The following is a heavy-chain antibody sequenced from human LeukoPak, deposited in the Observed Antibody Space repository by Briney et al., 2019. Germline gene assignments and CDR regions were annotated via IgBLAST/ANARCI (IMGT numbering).Heavy chain of an antibody. V-gene: IGHV3-11*06. Sequence: GGSLRLSCAASGFTFSDYYMSWIRQAPGKGLEWVSYISGSDSCTNYADSVKGRFTISRDKVKNTRYMQMNSLRDEDSAVYYCERDFGPFGRWSIEYWGQGTLVPVS. CDR2: ISGSDSCT. CDR3: ERDFGPFGRWSIEY. J-gene: IGHJ4*02. D-gene: IGHD2-15*01. CDR1: GFTFSDYY.